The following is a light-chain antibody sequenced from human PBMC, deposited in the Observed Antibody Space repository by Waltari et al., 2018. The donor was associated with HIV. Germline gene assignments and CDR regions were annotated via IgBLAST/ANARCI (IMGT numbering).Light chain of an antibody. V-gene: IGLV8-61*01. Sequence: QTVVTQEPSFSVSPGGTVTLTCGLSSGSVSTSYYPSWYQQTPGQAPRTLIYSTNTRSAGVPDRFSGSILGKKAALTITGAQADDESDYYCVLFMGNGIWVFGGGTKLTVL. CDR1: SGSVSTSYY. CDR3: VLFMGNGIWV. J-gene: IGLJ3*02. CDR2: STN.